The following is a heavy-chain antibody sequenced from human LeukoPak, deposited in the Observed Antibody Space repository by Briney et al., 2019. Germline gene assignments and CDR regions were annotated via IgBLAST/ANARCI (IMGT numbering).Heavy chain of an antibody. CDR1: GGSFSGYY. Sequence: SETLSLTCAVYGGSFSGYYWSWIRQSPGKGLEWIGGINHSGSTNYNPSLKSRVTISVDTSKNQFSLKLSSVTAADTAVYYCARRRQYDSSLFWNFDLWGRGTLVTVSS. V-gene: IGHV4-34*01. J-gene: IGHJ2*01. CDR3: ARRRQYDSSLFWNFDL. D-gene: IGHD6-6*01. CDR2: INHSGST.